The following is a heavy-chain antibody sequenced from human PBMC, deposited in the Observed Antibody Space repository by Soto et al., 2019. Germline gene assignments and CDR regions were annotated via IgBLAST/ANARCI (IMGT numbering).Heavy chain of an antibody. V-gene: IGHV1-69*01. CDR2: IIPIFGTA. CDR1: GGTFSSYA. J-gene: IGHJ5*02. D-gene: IGHD6-19*01. CDR3: ATLAVAGTKAGWFDP. Sequence: SVKGSCKASGGTFSSYAISWVRQAPGQGLEWMGGIIPIFGTANYAQKFQGRVTITADESTSTAYMELSSLRSEDTAVYYCATLAVAGTKAGWFDPWGQGTPVTVSS.